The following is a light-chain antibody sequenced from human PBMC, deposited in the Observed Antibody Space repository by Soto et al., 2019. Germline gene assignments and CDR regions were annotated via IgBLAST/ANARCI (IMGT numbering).Light chain of an antibody. Sequence: EIVLTQSPGTLSLSPGERATLSCRASQSVSNNYLAWYQQKPGQAPRLLIYGASSRATGIPDWFSGSESGTDFTLTISRLEPEDFALYYCQQCGSSPITFGQGTRLEIK. CDR2: GAS. CDR1: QSVSNNY. V-gene: IGKV3-20*01. J-gene: IGKJ5*01. CDR3: QQCGSSPIT.